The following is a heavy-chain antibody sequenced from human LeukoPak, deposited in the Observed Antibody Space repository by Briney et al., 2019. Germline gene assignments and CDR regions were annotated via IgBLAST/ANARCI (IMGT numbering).Heavy chain of an antibody. Sequence: PGGSLRLSCAASGITFSSHAVTWVRQAPGKGLEWVAAIRGNGATTDYADSVKGRFTISRDNSKSTLYLQMNSLRAEDTAVYYCAKAYHDSGCLIDYWGQGTLVTVSS. V-gene: IGHV3-23*01. CDR1: GITFSSHA. J-gene: IGHJ4*02. CDR2: IRGNGATT. D-gene: IGHD6-19*01. CDR3: AKAYHDSGCLIDY.